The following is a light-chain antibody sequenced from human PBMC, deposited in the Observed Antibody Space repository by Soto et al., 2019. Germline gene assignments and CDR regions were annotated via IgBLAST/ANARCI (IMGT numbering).Light chain of an antibody. CDR2: DNN. J-gene: IGLJ2*01. CDR3: GTWDSSLSAEV. CDR1: SSNIGNNY. Sequence: QSVLTQPPSVSAAPGQKVTISCSGXSSNIGNNYVSWYQHLPGTAPKLLIYDNNKRPSGIPDRFSGSKSGTSATLGITGLQTGDEADYYCGTWDSSLSAEVFGGGTKVTVL. V-gene: IGLV1-51*01.